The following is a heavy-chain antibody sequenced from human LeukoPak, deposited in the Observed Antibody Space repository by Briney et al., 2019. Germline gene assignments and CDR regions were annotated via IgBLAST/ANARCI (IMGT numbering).Heavy chain of an antibody. D-gene: IGHD3/OR15-3a*01. CDR2: ISAHNGNI. CDR1: GYTLTSFG. V-gene: IGHV1-18*01. Sequence: GASVKVSCKASGYTLTSFGISWVRQAPGQGPEWMGWISAHNGNINYVQKFQGRVTMTTDTSTNTAYMELRSLTSDDTAVYYCARDLGLDTTMIFFDYWGQGTLVTVSS. J-gene: IGHJ4*02. CDR3: ARDLGLDTTMIFFDY.